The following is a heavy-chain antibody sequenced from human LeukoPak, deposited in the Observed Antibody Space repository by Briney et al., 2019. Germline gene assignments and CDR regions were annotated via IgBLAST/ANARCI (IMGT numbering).Heavy chain of an antibody. J-gene: IGHJ4*02. CDR2: ISSSSSYI. D-gene: IGHD4-17*01. CDR1: GFTFSSYS. Sequence: GGSLRLSCAASGFTFSSYSMNWVRQAPGKGLEWVSSISSSSSYIYYADSVKGRFTVSRDNAKNPLYLQMNSLRAEDTAVYYCARDKWTTVTTHWGQGTLVTVSS. CDR3: ARDKWTTVTTH. V-gene: IGHV3-21*01.